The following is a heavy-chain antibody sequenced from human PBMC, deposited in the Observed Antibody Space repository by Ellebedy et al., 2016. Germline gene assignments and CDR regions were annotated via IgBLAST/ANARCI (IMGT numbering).Heavy chain of an antibody. V-gene: IGHV3-30*03. D-gene: IGHD6-19*01. CDR2: ISFDGRAE. J-gene: IGHJ3*01. CDR3: VRGPYSSGHCDAFDV. CDR1: GFTFSNYF. Sequence: GESLKISXAGSGFTFSNYFMSWVRQAPGKGLEWVAGISFDGRAEHYADSVKGRFPISRDNSKNTLYLQLNSLGGDDTAIYYCVRGPYSSGHCDAFDVWGRGTVVTVSS.